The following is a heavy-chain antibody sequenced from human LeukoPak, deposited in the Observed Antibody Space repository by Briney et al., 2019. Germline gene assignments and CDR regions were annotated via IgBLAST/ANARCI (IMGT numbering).Heavy chain of an antibody. V-gene: IGHV1-2*02. CDR1: GYTFTGYY. D-gene: IGHD3-10*01. CDR3: ARDYGSGSPYRFDY. CDR2: INPNSGDT. Sequence: GASVKVSCKASGYTFTGYYMHWVRQAPGQGLEWMGWINPNSGDTNYAQKFQGRVTMTRDTSISTAYMELSRLRSDDTAVYYCARDYGSGSPYRFDYWGQGTLVTVSS. J-gene: IGHJ4*02.